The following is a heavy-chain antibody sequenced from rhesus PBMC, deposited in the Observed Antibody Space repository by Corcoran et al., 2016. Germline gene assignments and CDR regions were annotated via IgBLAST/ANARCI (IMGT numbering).Heavy chain of an antibody. CDR1: GFTFSSYG. CDR2: INSGGVST. CDR3: AKDSIYGGAVDY. J-gene: IGHJ4*01. Sequence: VQLVETGGGLVQPGGSLKLSCAASGFTFSSYGMSWVRQAPGTGLEWVSAINSGGVSTYYTDSVKGRCTISRDNSKNTLSLQMNSLRAEDTAVYYCAKDSIYGGAVDYWGQGVLVTVSS. D-gene: IGHD4-29*01. V-gene: IGHV3S5*01.